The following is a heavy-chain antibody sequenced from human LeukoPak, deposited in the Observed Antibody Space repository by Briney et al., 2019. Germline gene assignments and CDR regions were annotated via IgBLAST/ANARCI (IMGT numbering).Heavy chain of an antibody. CDR3: ARSGRMVEWELLGVPYYFDY. CDR2: IIPIFGTA. J-gene: IGHJ4*02. CDR1: GGTFSSYA. V-gene: IGHV1-69*13. D-gene: IGHD1-26*01. Sequence: ASVKVSCKASGGTFSSYAISWVQQAPGQGLEWMGGIIPIFGTANYAQKFQGRVTIPADESTSTAYMELSSLRSEDTAVYYCARSGRMVEWELLGVPYYFDYWGQGTLVTVSS.